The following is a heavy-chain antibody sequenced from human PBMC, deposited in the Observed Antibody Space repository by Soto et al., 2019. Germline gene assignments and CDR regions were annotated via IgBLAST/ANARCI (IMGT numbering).Heavy chain of an antibody. CDR2: VIPLFDTA. D-gene: IGHD3-16*01. CDR1: GGIFTNNA. V-gene: IGHV1-69*01. CDR3: ATGGHNDGYNFYHGMDV. J-gene: IGHJ6*02. Sequence: QVQVVQSGAEVKTPGSSVKVSCKVSGGIFTNNAISWVRQAPGQGLEWLGGVIPLFDTAYYAQIFRGRLRIAADGGTTTAYMDLSGLTSADTAVYFCATGGHNDGYNFYHGMDVWGQGTTVTVS.